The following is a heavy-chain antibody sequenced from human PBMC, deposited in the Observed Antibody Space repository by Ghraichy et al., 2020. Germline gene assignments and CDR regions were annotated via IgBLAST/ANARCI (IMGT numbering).Heavy chain of an antibody. CDR2: ISVFNGNT. CDR3: ARVYPPEFDY. J-gene: IGHJ4*02. V-gene: IGHV1-18*01. Sequence: ASVKVSCKASGYTFTNYGISWVRQDPGQGLEWMGWISVFNGNTNYAQKLQGRVTMTTDTSTSTAYMELRSLRSDDTAVYYCARVYPPEFDYWGQGTLVTVSS. CDR1: GYTFTNYG.